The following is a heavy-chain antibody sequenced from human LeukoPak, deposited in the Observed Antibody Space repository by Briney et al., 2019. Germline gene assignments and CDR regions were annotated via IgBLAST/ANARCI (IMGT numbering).Heavy chain of an antibody. CDR2: INPNSGGT. V-gene: IGHV1-2*02. CDR3: ARLYSSGWKGFDY. Sequence: GASVKVSCKASGYTFTGYYMHWVRQAPGQGLEWMGWINPNSGGTNYAQKFQGRVTMTRDTSISTAYMELSRLRSGDTAVYYCARLYSSGWKGFDYWGQGTLVTVSS. J-gene: IGHJ4*02. D-gene: IGHD6-19*01. CDR1: GYTFTGYY.